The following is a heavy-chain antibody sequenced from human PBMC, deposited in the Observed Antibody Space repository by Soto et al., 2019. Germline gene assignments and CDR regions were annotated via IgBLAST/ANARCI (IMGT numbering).Heavy chain of an antibody. CDR2: ILHSGSN. CDR3: ASGGQEDNYFDP. J-gene: IGHJ5*02. D-gene: IGHD3-10*01. V-gene: IGHV4-31*03. CDR1: GSSITSGGHY. Sequence: QVQLQESGPGLVKPSQTLSLTCTVSGSSITSGGHYWGWIRHLARKGLEWIAYILHSGSNSYNPSLKTRLTISVDTSKNQFSLKLSSVTAADTAVYYCASGGQEDNYFDPWGQGTLVTVSS.